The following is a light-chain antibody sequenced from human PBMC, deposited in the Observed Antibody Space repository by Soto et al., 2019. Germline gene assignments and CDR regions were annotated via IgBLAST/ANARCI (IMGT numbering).Light chain of an antibody. Sequence: EIVLTQSPATLSLSPGERATLSCRASQSTSNYLAWYQQKPGQAPRLLIYPASNRATGIPARFSGSGSGTDFTLTISSLEPEDFAVYYCQQRSNWPPLTFGGGTKVEIK. V-gene: IGKV3-11*01. CDR1: QSTSNY. CDR2: PAS. CDR3: QQRSNWPPLT. J-gene: IGKJ4*01.